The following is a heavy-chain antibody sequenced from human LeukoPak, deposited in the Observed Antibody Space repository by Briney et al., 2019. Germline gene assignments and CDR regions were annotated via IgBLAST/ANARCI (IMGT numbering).Heavy chain of an antibody. Sequence: GGSLRLSCAASGFTFSSYAMSWVREAPGKGLECVSAISGSGGSTYYADSVKGRFTISRDNSKNTLYLQMNSVRAEDTAVYYCAKDRGDGYIHFDYWGQGTLVTVSS. J-gene: IGHJ4*02. CDR3: AKDRGDGYIHFDY. CDR2: ISGSGGST. CDR1: GFTFSSYA. D-gene: IGHD5-24*01. V-gene: IGHV3-23*01.